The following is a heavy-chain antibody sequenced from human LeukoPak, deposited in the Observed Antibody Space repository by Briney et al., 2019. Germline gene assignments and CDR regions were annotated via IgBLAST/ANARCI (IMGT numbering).Heavy chain of an antibody. CDR1: GFTFSSYA. J-gene: IGHJ3*02. V-gene: IGHV3-23*01. Sequence: GGSLRLSCAASGFTFSSYAMSSVRQAPGKGLEWVSAISGSGGSTYYADSVKGRFTISRDNSKNTLYLQMNILRAEHTALYYCAKGDAASYGDYSDAFEMWGEGTMVTVSS. D-gene: IGHD4-17*01. CDR3: AKGDAASYGDYSDAFEM. CDR2: ISGSGGST.